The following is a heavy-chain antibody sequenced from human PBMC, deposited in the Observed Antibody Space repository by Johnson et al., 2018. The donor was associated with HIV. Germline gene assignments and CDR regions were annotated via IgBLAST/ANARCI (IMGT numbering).Heavy chain of an antibody. Sequence: QVQLVESGGGVVQPGRSLRLSCAASGFTFSSMHWDRQAPGKGLEWVAVISHDGSHKYYADSVKGRFSLSRDISKNTLYLQMNSLRVEDTGVYYCARGVKQQLNVVDAFDIWGQGTKVTVSS. J-gene: IGHJ3*02. CDR3: ARGVKQQLNVVDAFDI. D-gene: IGHD6-13*01. V-gene: IGHV3-30*03. CDR1: GFTFSS. CDR2: ISHDGSHK.